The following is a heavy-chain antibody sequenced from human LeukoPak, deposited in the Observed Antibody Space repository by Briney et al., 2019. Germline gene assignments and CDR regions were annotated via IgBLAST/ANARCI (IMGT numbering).Heavy chain of an antibody. CDR1: GFTFSSYS. V-gene: IGHV3-21*01. CDR3: ARADGWY. CDR2: ITSTNYV. D-gene: IGHD2-15*01. Sequence: GGSLRLSCVASGFTFSSYSMSWVRQAPGKGLEWVSSITSTNYVYYADSVKGRFTISRVNAKNSLYLQMNSLRAEDTAVYYCARADGWYWGQGTLVTVSS. J-gene: IGHJ4*02.